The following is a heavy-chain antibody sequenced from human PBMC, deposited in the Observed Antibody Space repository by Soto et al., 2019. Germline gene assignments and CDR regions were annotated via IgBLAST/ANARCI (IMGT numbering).Heavy chain of an antibody. CDR3: ARVAVMVTVGGVIGTKPSGFDY. CDR1: GGCVSSYY. CDR2: INHSGST. J-gene: IGHJ4*02. D-gene: IGHD3-16*02. Sequence: SRTLALTCAVDGGCVSSYYWGWIRQPPGKGLEWIGEINHSGSTNYNPSLKTRVTISIDTSKNQFSLKLSSVTAADTAVYYCARVAVMVTVGGVIGTKPSGFDYRGQGTMVTVSS. V-gene: IGHV4-34*01.